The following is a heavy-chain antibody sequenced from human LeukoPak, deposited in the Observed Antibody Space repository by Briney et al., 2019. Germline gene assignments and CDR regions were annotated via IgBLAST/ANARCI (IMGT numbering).Heavy chain of an antibody. D-gene: IGHD3-9*01. CDR3: ARDQSAYYDILTGPSDY. Sequence: GGSLRLSCVASGFPFSSYWMTWVRQAPGKGLEWVANIKQDGSKKSYVDSVKGRFTISRDNAKNSLYLQMNSLRAEDTAVYYCARDQSAYYDILTGPSDYWGQGTLVTVSS. J-gene: IGHJ4*02. CDR1: GFPFSSYW. CDR2: IKQDGSKK. V-gene: IGHV3-7*01.